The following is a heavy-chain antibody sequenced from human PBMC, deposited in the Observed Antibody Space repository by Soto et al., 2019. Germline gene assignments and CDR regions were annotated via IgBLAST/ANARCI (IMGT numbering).Heavy chain of an antibody. V-gene: IGHV1-24*01. CDR3: ATDGVVPAAPHDAFDI. Sequence: GASVKVSCKVSGYTLTELSMHWVRQAPGKGLEWMGGFDPEDGETIYAQKFQGRVTMTEDTSTDTAYMELSSLRSEDTAVYYCATDGVVPAAPHDAFDIWGQGTMVTVSS. CDR1: GYTLTELS. J-gene: IGHJ3*02. CDR2: FDPEDGET. D-gene: IGHD2-2*01.